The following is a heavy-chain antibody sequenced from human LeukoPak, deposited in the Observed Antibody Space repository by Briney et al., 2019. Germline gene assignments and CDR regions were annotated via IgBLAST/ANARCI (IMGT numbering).Heavy chain of an antibody. CDR2: IYYSGST. D-gene: IGHD4-17*01. CDR1: GGSISSYY. V-gene: IGHV4-59*01. Sequence: PSETLSLTCTVSGGSISSYYWSWIRQPPGKGLEWIGYIYYSGSTNYNPSLKSRVTISVDTSKNQFSLKLSSVTAADTAVYYCARGTYYGAYTYWGQGTLVTVSS. J-gene: IGHJ4*02. CDR3: ARGTYYGAYTY.